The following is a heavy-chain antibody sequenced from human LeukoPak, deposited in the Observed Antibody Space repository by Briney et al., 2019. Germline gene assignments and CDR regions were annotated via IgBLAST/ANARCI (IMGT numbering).Heavy chain of an antibody. V-gene: IGHV3-23*01. D-gene: IGHD2-21*01. J-gene: IGHJ4*02. CDR3: AKDLGDWLDYFDY. CDR2: ISGSGGST. CDR1: GFTLSSYA. Sequence: GGSLRLSCAASGFTLSSYAMSWVRQAPGKGLEWVSAISGSGGSTYYADSVKGRFTISRDNSKNTLYLQMNSLRAEDTAVYYCAKDLGDWLDYFDYWGQGTLVTVSS.